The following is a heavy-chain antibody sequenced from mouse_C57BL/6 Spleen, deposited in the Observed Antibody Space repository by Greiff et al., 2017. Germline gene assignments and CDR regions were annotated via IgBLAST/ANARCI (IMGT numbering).Heavy chain of an antibody. CDR1: GFTFSSYG. D-gene: IGHD4-1*01. CDR3: ARQPNWES. V-gene: IGHV5-6*01. Sequence: EVMLVESGGDLVKPGGSLKLSCAASGFTFSSYGMSWVRQTPDKRLEWVATISSGGSYTYYPDSVKGRFTISRDNAKNTLYLQMSSLKSEDTAMYYCARQPNWESWGQGTTLSVAS. CDR2: ISSGGSYT. J-gene: IGHJ2*01.